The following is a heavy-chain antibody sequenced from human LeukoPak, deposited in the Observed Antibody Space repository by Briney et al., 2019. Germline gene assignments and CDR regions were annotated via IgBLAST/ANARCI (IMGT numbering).Heavy chain of an antibody. D-gene: IGHD3-3*01. CDR1: GYTFTGYY. CDR3: ARDGGGTIFGVVTPIGSYWFDP. V-gene: IGHV1-2*02. J-gene: IGHJ5*02. Sequence: ASVKVSYKASGYTFTGYYMHWVRQAPGQGLEWMGWINPNSGGTNYAQKFQGRVTMTRDTSISTAYMELSRLRSDDTAVYYCARDGGGTIFGVVTPIGSYWFDPWGQGTLVTVSS. CDR2: INPNSGGT.